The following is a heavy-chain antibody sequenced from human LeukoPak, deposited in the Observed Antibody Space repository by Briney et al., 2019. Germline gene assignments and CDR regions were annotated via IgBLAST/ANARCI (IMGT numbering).Heavy chain of an antibody. V-gene: IGHV3-21*01. Sequence: PGGSLRLSCAASGFTFSSYTMNWVRQAPGKGLEWVPSISSTSSYIYYADTVKGRFTISRDSAKNSLYLQMNSLRAEDTAVYYCATGGTYFDCWGQGTLVTVSS. CDR3: ATGGTYFDC. D-gene: IGHD1-26*01. J-gene: IGHJ4*02. CDR1: GFTFSSYT. CDR2: ISSTSSYI.